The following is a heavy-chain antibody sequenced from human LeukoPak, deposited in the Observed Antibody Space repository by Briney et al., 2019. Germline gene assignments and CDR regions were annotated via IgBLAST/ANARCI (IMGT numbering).Heavy chain of an antibody. V-gene: IGHV3-64D*06. CDR1: GFTFSTYD. J-gene: IGHJ4*02. CDR3: VRGTGY. CDR2: ISSNGDNT. Sequence: PGGSLSLSCSVSGFTFSTYDMHWVRQAPGKALEYVSAISSNGDNTYYADCVKGRFTISRDNSKNTLYLQMSSLRADDTAVYYCVRGTGYWGQGTLVTVSS.